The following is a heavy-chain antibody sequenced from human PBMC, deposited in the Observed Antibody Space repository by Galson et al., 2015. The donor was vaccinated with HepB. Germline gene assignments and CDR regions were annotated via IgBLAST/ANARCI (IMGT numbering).Heavy chain of an antibody. V-gene: IGHV1-46*01. J-gene: IGHJ4*02. CDR2: INPSGGST. D-gene: IGHD6-19*01. CDR1: GYTFTSYY. Sequence: SVKVSCKASGYTFTSYYMHWVRQAPGQGLEWMGIINPSGGSTSYAQKFQGRVTMTRDTATSTVYMELSSLRSEDAAVYYCARDSDSWYSSGWYDYWGQGTLVTVSS. CDR3: ARDSDSWYSSGWYDY.